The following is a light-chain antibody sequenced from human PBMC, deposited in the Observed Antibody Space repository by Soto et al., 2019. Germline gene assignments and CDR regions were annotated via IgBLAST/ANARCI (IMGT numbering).Light chain of an antibody. V-gene: IGKV1-17*03. J-gene: IGKJ1*01. CDR3: LQSNRYPWT. CDR2: AAS. CDR1: QGVNNY. Sequence: DLPMTQSPSAMSASVGDRVTITCRASQGVNNYLAWLQQKPGKVPKRLIYAASSLQSGVPSRFSGSGSATEFTLTISSLQPEDVATYYCLQSNRYPWTFGQGTKVEIK.